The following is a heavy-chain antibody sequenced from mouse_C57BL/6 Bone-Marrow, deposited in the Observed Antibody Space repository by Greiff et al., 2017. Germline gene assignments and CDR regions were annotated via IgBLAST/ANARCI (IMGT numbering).Heavy chain of an antibody. CDR2: IDPENGDT. V-gene: IGHV14-4*01. Sequence: EVQLQQSGAELVRPGASVKLSCTASGFNIKDDYMHWVKQRPEQGLEWIGWIDPENGDTEYASKFQGKATITADKTSNTAYLQLSSLTSEDTAVYYCTTGRRAWFAYWGQGTLVTVAA. J-gene: IGHJ3*01. D-gene: IGHD2-12*01. CDR1: GFNIKDDY. CDR3: TTGRRAWFAY.